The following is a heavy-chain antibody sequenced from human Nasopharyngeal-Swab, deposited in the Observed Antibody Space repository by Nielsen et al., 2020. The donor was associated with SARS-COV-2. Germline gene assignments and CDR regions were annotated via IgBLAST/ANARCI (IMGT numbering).Heavy chain of an antibody. J-gene: IGHJ4*02. V-gene: IGHV3-30-3*01. CDR3: AREPSRGLQYFDY. D-gene: IGHD5-24*01. CDR1: GFTFSSYA. Sequence: GESLKISCAASGFTFSSYAMHWVRQAPGKGLEWVAVISYDGSNKYYADSVKGRFTISRDNAKRSLYLQLNSLRAEDTAVYYCAREPSRGLQYFDYWGQGTLVTVSS. CDR2: ISYDGSNK.